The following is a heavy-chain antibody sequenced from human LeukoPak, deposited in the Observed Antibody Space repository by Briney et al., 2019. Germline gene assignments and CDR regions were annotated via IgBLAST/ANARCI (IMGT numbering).Heavy chain of an antibody. CDR1: GASISGNY. CDR2: IYYSGST. CDR3: ARHAVVGATTDYFDY. Sequence: SETLSLTCSVSGASISGNYWTWIRQPPGKRLEWIGYIYYSGSTNYNPSLKSRVTISVDTSKNQLSLKLSSVTAADTAVYYCARHAVVGATTDYFDYWGQGTLVTVSS. D-gene: IGHD1-26*01. V-gene: IGHV4-59*08. J-gene: IGHJ4*02.